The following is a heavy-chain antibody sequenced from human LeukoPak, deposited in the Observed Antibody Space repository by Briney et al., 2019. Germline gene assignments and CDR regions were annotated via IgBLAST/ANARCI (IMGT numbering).Heavy chain of an antibody. CDR2: IYHSGSA. D-gene: IGHD3-22*01. Sequence: SETLSLTCTVSGDSISSGGYCWTWIRQNPAKGLEWLGYIYHSGSAYYNPSLKSRITISVDTSKNQFSLNMSSVTVADTAVYYCARDSSGYYVFDYWGQGTLVTVSS. CDR1: GDSISSGGYC. CDR3: ARDSSGYYVFDY. J-gene: IGHJ4*02. V-gene: IGHV4-31*03.